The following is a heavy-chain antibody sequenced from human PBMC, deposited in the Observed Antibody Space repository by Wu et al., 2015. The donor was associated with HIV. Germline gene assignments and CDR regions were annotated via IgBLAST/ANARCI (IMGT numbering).Heavy chain of an antibody. Sequence: QVQLVQSGAEVKKPGSSVKVSCKASGGTFSSYAISWVRQAPGQGLEWMGGIIPIFGTANYAQKFQGRVTITADESTSTAYMELSSLRSEDTAVYYCAVTTVIHQGVGDWYFDLWGRGTLVTVSS. CDR2: IIPIFGTA. CDR3: AVTTVIHQGVGDWYFDL. D-gene: IGHD4-17*01. CDR1: GGTFSSYA. V-gene: IGHV1-69*12. J-gene: IGHJ2*01.